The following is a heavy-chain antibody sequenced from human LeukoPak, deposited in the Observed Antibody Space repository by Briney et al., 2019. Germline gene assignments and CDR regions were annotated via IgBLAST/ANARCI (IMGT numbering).Heavy chain of an antibody. J-gene: IGHJ4*02. CDR2: MNPNSGNT. V-gene: IGHV1-8*02. CDR3: ARGRSQWLAARYFDY. D-gene: IGHD6-19*01. CDR1: GGTFSSYA. Sequence: ASVKVSCKASGGTFSSYAISWVRQAPGQGLEWMGWMNPNSGNTGYAQKFQGRVTMTRNTSISTAYMELSSLRSEDTAVYYCARGRSQWLAARYFDYWGQGTLVTVSS.